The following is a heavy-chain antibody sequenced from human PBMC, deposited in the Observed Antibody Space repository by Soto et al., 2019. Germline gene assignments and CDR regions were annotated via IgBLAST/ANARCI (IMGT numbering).Heavy chain of an antibody. CDR3: ARLEVSIEYYYYYMDV. CDR2: IYYSGST. D-gene: IGHD6-6*01. Sequence: SETLSLTCTVSGGSISSYYWSWIRQPPGKGLEWIGYIYYSGSTNYNPSLKSRVTISVDTSKNQFSLKLSSVTAADTAVYYCARLEVSIEYYYYYMDVWGKGTTVTVSS. J-gene: IGHJ6*03. V-gene: IGHV4-59*08. CDR1: GGSISSYY.